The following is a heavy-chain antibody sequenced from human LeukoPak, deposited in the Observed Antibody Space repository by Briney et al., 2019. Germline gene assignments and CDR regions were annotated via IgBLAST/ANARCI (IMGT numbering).Heavy chain of an antibody. Sequence: ASVKVSCKASGGTFSSYAISWVRQAPGQGLEWMGGIIPIFGTANYAQKFQGRVTITADESTSTAYMELSSLRSEDTAVYYCASCIVVVHSEHYYYGMDVWGQGTTVTVSS. CDR3: ASCIVVVHSEHYYYGMDV. D-gene: IGHD2-15*01. CDR1: GGTFSSYA. J-gene: IGHJ6*02. V-gene: IGHV1-69*13. CDR2: IIPIFGTA.